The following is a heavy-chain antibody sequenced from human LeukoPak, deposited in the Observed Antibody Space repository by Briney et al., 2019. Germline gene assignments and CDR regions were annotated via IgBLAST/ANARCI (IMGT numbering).Heavy chain of an antibody. CDR1: GGSISGYR. CDR3: ARRGSSWFFDY. Sequence: NPSETLSLTCSVSGGSISGYRWSWIRQTPGKGLEWIGSIYHSGSTYYNPSLKSRVTISVDTSKNQFSLKLSSVTAADTAVYYCARRGSSWFFDYWGQGTLVTVSS. V-gene: IGHV4-59*08. D-gene: IGHD6-13*01. CDR2: IYHSGST. J-gene: IGHJ4*02.